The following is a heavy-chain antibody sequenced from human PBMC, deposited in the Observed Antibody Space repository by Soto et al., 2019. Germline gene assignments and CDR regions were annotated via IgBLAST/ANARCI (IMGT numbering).Heavy chain of an antibody. J-gene: IGHJ4*02. CDR2: IDVGSANA. D-gene: IGHD1-26*01. Sequence: QMQLVQSGPEVKKPGTSVKVSCKTSGFTFSSSAVHWVRQARGHRLQWIGWIDVGSANANYAQMLQERVTLSRDMSTSTAYMELSSLRPEDTAVYDCAADVGGYISGVAMHWGPGTLVTVSS. CDR3: AADVGGYISGVAMH. V-gene: IGHV1-58*01. CDR1: GFTFSSSA.